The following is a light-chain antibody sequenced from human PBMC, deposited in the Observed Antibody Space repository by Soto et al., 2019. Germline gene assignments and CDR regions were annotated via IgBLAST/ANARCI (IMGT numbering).Light chain of an antibody. Sequence: QSVLTQPPSVSGAPGQWGTISCSGSGSNIGASYDVYWYRQLPGTAPKLLIYGDNNRPSGVPDRFSGSKSGTSASLAIAGLQSQDEADYYCSSYAGSNKSVFGTGTKLTVL. J-gene: IGLJ1*01. CDR1: GSNIGASYD. V-gene: IGLV1-40*01. CDR3: SSYAGSNKSV. CDR2: GDN.